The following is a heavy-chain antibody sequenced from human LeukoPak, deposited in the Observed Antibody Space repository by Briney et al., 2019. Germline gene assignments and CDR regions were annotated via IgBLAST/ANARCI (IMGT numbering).Heavy chain of an antibody. CDR1: GLTFSSYA. CDR3: AKRLGDQRAFDY. D-gene: IGHD2-21*02. J-gene: IGHJ4*02. Sequence: GGSLRLSCAASGLTFSSYAMSWVSQAPGKGLEWVSVMSDSGDNIYYIDSVKGRFTISRDNSKNTLYLQMNSLRAEDTAVYYCAKRLGDQRAFDYWGQGTLVSVSS. CDR2: MSDSGDNI. V-gene: IGHV3-23*01.